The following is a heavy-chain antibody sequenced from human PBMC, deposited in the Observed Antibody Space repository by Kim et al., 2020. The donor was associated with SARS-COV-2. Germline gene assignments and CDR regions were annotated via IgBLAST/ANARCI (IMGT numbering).Heavy chain of an antibody. CDR3: ARDRIEFSTVNYYDSSGYGDY. J-gene: IGHJ4*02. D-gene: IGHD3-22*01. Sequence: GGSLRLSCAASGFTFSSYSMNWVRQAPRKGLEWVSYISSSSSTIYYADSVKGRFTISRDNAKNSLYLQMNSLRDEDTAVYYCARDRIEFSTVNYYDSSGYGDYWGQGTLVTVSS. CDR2: ISSSSSTI. V-gene: IGHV3-48*02. CDR1: GFTFSSYS.